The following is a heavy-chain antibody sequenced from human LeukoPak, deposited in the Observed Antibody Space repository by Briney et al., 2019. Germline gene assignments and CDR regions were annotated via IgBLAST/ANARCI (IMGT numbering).Heavy chain of an antibody. J-gene: IGHJ3*02. CDR2: IYHSGST. V-gene: IGHV4-38-2*02. CDR3: ARYGSNGVLTMVRGVPLRPFDI. D-gene: IGHD3-10*01. CDR1: GYSISSGYY. Sequence: SETLSLTCTVSGYSISSGYYWGWIRQPPGKGLEWIGSIYHSGSTNYNPSLKSRVTISVDTSKNQFSLKLSSVTAADTAVYYCARYGSNGVLTMVRGVPLRPFDIWGQGTMVTVSS.